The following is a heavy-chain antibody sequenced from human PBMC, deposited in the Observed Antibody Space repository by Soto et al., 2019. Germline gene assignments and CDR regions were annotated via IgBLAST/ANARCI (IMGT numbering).Heavy chain of an antibody. J-gene: IGHJ3*01. CDR1: GLTISGKKY. Sequence: DVQLVESGGGLIQPGESLRLSCAAFGLTISGKKYVAWVRQAPGKGLEWVSALYDVDGSFYTDSVTGRFTTSSDSSKTPVYSQMTQLRPDDTAVYYCATWHEREHAFDVWGQGTTVTISS. V-gene: IGHV3-53*01. CDR3: ATWHEREHAFDV. CDR2: LYDVDGS. D-gene: IGHD1-1*01.